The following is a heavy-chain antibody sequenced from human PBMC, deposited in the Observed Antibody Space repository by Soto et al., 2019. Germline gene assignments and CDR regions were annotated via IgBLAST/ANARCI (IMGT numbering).Heavy chain of an antibody. CDR1: GGFVNSDTHS. V-gene: IGHV4-61*01. Sequence: SETLSLTCTVSGGFVNSDTHSWGWIRQTPGKRLEWIGFIYSGGSTKNPSLRSRVTMSVDTSKNQFSLKLRSVIVADTAVYHCARFVRSCSATTCSTRADVWGQGITVTVSS. CDR2: IYSGGST. J-gene: IGHJ6*02. CDR3: ARFVRSCSATTCSTRADV. D-gene: IGHD2-2*01.